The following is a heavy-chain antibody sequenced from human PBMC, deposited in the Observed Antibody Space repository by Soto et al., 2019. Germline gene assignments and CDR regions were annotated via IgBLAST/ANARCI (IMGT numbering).Heavy chain of an antibody. V-gene: IGHV5-51*01. J-gene: IGHJ4*02. CDR3: ARQLGYCTNGVCYTWGWFDY. CDR2: IYPGDSDT. CDR1: GYSFTSYW. D-gene: IGHD2-8*01. Sequence: EVQLVQSGAEVKKPGESLKISCKGSGYSFTSYWIGWVRQMPGKGLEWMGIIYPGDSDTRYSPSFQGQVTISADKSISTAYLQWSSLKASDTAMYYCARQLGYCTNGVCYTWGWFDYWGQGTLVTVSS.